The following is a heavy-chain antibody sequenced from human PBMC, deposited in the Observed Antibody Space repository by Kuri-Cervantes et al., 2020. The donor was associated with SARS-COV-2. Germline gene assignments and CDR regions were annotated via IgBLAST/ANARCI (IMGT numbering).Heavy chain of an antibody. J-gene: IGHJ3*02. V-gene: IGHV3-74*01. CDR3: ARDRWNDGDAFDI. D-gene: IGHD1-1*01. CDR2: INPDGSYT. Sequence: GGSLRLSCAAPGFSFSTYWMTWVRQAPGKGLVWVSRINPDGSYTNNADSVKGRFTLSRDNAKNMLFLQMNSLRAEDTAVYYCARDRWNDGDAFDIWGQGTMVTVSS. CDR1: GFSFSTYW.